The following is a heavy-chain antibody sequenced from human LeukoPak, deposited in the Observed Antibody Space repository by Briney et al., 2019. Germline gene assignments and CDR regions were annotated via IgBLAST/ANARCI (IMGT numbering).Heavy chain of an antibody. CDR1: GFTFDDYA. V-gene: IGHV3-9*01. CDR3: ARDGTTGFDY. CDR2: ISWNSGSI. D-gene: IGHD1-1*01. Sequence: GGSLRLSCAASGFTFDDYAMHWVRQAPGKGLEWVSGISWNSGSIGYADSVKGRFTISRDNAKSSLYLQMNSLRAEDTAVYYCARDGTTGFDYWGQGTLVTVSS. J-gene: IGHJ4*02.